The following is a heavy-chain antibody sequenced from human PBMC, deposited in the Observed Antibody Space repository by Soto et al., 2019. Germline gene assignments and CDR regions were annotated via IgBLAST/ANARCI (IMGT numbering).Heavy chain of an antibody. CDR2: IYYSGTT. J-gene: IGHJ4*02. V-gene: IGHV4-59*08. D-gene: IGHD3-22*01. CDR3: ARHLPDSSGYYHQRDY. Sequence: SETLSLTCTVSGGSISSYYWSWIRQPPGKGLEWIGYIYYSGTTNYNPSLKSRVTISVDTSKNQFSLKLSSVTAADTAVYYCARHLPDSSGYYHQRDYWGQGTLVTVSS. CDR1: GGSISSYY.